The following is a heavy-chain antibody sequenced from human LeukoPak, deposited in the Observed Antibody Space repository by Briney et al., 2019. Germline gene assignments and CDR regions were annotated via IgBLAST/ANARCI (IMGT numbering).Heavy chain of an antibody. CDR3: AREFPDYYYYYMDV. CDR1: GYTFTSYD. J-gene: IGHJ6*03. CDR2: INPNSGGT. Sequence: ASVKVSCKASGYTFTSYDINWVRQAPGQGLEWMGWINPNSGGTNYAQKFQGRVTMTRDTSISTAYMELSRLRSDDTAVYYRAREFPDYYYYYMDVWGKGTTVTVSS. V-gene: IGHV1-2*02.